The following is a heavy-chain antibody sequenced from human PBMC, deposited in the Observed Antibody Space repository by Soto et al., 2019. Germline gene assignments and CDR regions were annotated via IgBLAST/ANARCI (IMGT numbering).Heavy chain of an antibody. D-gene: IGHD6-19*01. CDR1: GFIFSNFG. Sequence: GGSLRLSCGASGFIFSNFGIHWGRQAPGKGLEWVAVIWYDGSNEYYADSVKGRFTISKDNSKNTLYLQMNSLRAEDTAVYYCARDDIPGRAVATYGMDVWGQGTTVTVSS. J-gene: IGHJ6*02. CDR3: ARDDIPGRAVATYGMDV. V-gene: IGHV3-33*01. CDR2: IWYDGSNE.